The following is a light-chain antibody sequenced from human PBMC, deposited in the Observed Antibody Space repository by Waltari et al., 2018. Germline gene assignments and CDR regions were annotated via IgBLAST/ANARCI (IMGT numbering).Light chain of an antibody. Sequence: SYELTQPPSVSVSPGQTASITCSRDQLGHKFASWYQQKPGQSPVVVIYEDKKRPSGLPERFSGSNSGNAATLTIGGTQAVDEADYYCQTWDGTTAVFGGGTKLTVL. CDR1: QLGHKF. CDR2: EDK. J-gene: IGLJ3*02. CDR3: QTWDGTTAV. V-gene: IGLV3-1*01.